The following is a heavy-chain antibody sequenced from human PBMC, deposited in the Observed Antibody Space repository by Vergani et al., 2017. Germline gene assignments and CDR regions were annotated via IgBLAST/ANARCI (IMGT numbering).Heavy chain of an antibody. J-gene: IGHJ2*01. Sequence: EVQLVESGGGLVQPGGSLKLSCAASGFTFSGSAMHWVRQASGKGLEWVGRIRSKANSYATAYAASVKGRFTISRDDSKNTAYLQMNSLKTEDTAVYYCTRPIVGRGVPAAGRYFDLWGRGTLVTVSS. CDR2: IRSKANSYAT. CDR3: TRPIVGRGVPAAGRYFDL. V-gene: IGHV3-73*01. D-gene: IGHD2-2*01. CDR1: GFTFSGSA.